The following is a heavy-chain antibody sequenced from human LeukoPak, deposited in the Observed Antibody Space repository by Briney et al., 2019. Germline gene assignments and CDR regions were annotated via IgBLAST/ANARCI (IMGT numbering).Heavy chain of an antibody. J-gene: IGHJ4*02. V-gene: IGHV3-30-3*01. CDR3: ARGGGWSPYYFDY. CDR1: GFTFSSYA. Sequence: PWGSLRLSCAASGFTFSSYAMHWVRQAPGKGLEWVAVISYDGSNKYYADSVKGRFTISRDNSKNTLYLQLNSLRAEDTAVYSCARGGGWSPYYFDYWGQGTLVTVSS. CDR2: ISYDGSNK. D-gene: IGHD6-19*01.